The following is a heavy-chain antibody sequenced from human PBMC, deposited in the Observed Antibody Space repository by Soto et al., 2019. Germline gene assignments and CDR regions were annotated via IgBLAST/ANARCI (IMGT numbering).Heavy chain of an antibody. D-gene: IGHD1-26*01. CDR2: TYYRSKWYN. V-gene: IGHV6-1*01. CDR3: TREVGVGGSYFNWFDP. CDR1: GDSVSSNSAA. J-gene: IGHJ5*02. Sequence: PSQTLSLTCAISGDSVSSNSAAWSWIRQSPSRGLEWLGRTYYRSKWYNDYVVSVKSRITIKPDTSKNQFYLQLNSVTPEDTAVYYCTREVGVGGSYFNWFDPWGQGTQVTVSS.